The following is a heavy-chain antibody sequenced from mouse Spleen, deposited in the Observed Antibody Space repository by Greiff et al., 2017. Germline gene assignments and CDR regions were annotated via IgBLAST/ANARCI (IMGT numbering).Heavy chain of an antibody. J-gene: IGHJ2*01. V-gene: IGHV14-3*02. Sequence: VQLQQSGAGLVKPGASVKLSCTASGFNIKDTYMHWVKQRPEQGLEWIGRIDPANGNTKYDPKFQGKATITADTSSNTAYLQLSSLTSEDTAVYYCALYYYGSSGYFDYWGQGTTLTVSS. D-gene: IGHD1-1*01. CDR2: IDPANGNT. CDR3: ALYYYGSSGYFDY. CDR1: GFNIKDTY.